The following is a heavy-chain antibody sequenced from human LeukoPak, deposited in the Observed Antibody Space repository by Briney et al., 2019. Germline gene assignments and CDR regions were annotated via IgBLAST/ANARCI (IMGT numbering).Heavy chain of an antibody. CDR2: ISAYNGNT. CDR3: ARSVDAAMVSDFDY. Sequence: VASVKVSCKASGYTFTSYGISWVRQAPGQGLEWMGWISAYNGNTNYAQKLQGRVTMTTDTSTSTAYMELRSLRSDDTAVYYCARSVDAAMVSDFDYWGQGTLVTVSS. V-gene: IGHV1-18*01. CDR1: GYTFTSYG. D-gene: IGHD5-18*01. J-gene: IGHJ4*02.